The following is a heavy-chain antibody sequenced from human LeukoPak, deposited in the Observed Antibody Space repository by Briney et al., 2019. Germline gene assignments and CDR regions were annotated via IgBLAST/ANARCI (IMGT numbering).Heavy chain of an antibody. CDR3: ARGGCSGTTCPPEY. CDR1: GFTFSKYW. J-gene: IGHJ4*02. Sequence: PGGSLRLSCAASGFTFSKYWMSWVRQVPGKGLEWVVNINERGNEKNYVDSVKGRFTISRENAKNSLYLQMNSLRADDTAVYYCARGGCSGTTCPPEYWGQGTLVTVSS. D-gene: IGHD2-2*01. CDR2: INERGNEK. V-gene: IGHV3-7*01.